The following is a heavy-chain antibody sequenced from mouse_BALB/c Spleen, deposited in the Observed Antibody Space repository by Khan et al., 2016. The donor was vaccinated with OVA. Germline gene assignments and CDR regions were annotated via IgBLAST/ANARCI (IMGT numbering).Heavy chain of an antibody. J-gene: IGHJ2*01. D-gene: IGHD1-1*01. CDR2: ILSGSGSR. CDR1: VYTSSGYW. V-gene: IGHV1-9*01. Sequence: QAQLKESRAELMKPGASGKISLKATVYTSSGYWLEWAKQRPGHGLDWIGEILSGSGSRKYNEKSKGKATLTADISSTTTYMQLSSLTSEDSAVYYCARVNCGSRDYFDYWGQGTTLTVSS. CDR3: ARVNCGSRDYFDY.